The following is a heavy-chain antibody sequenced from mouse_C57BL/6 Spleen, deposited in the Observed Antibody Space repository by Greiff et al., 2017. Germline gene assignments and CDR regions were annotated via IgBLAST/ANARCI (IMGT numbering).Heavy chain of an antibody. D-gene: IGHD1-1*01. CDR1: GFNIKDDY. V-gene: IGHV14-4*01. CDR2: IDPENGDT. CDR3: TTTTVNFDY. J-gene: IGHJ2*01. Sequence: VQLQQSGAELVRPGASVKLSCTASGFNIKDDYMHWVKQRPEQGLEWIGWIDPENGDTEYASKFQGKATITADTSSNTAYLQLSSLTSEDTAVYYCTTTTVNFDYWGQGTTRTVSS.